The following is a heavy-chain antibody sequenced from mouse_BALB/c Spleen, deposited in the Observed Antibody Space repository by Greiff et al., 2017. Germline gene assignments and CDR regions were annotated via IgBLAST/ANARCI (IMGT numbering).Heavy chain of an antibody. J-gene: IGHJ2*01. CDR2: IWSGGST. CDR3: ARKKLYGITYSLDY. V-gene: IGHV2-2*02. CDR1: GFSLTSYG. Sequence: QVQLQQSGPGLVQPSQSLSITCTVSGFSLTSYGVHWVRQSPGKGLEWLGVIWSGGSTDYNAAFISRLSISKDNSKSQVFFKMNSLQANDTAIYYCARKKLYGITYSLDYWGKGTTLTVSS. D-gene: IGHD1-1*01.